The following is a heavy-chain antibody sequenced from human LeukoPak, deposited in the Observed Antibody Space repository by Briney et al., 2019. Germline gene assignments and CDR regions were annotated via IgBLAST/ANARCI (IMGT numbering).Heavy chain of an antibody. J-gene: IGHJ4*02. CDR1: GGSISSGSYY. V-gene: IGHV4-61*02. D-gene: IGHD6-13*01. CDR3: ARANLTYSSSWSFDY. CDR2: IYTSGST. Sequence: SQTLSPTCTVSGGSISSGSYYWSWIRQPAGKGLEWIGRIYTSGSTNYNPSLKSRVTISVDTSENQFSLKLSSVTAADTAVYYCARANLTYSSSWSFDYWGQGTLVTVSS.